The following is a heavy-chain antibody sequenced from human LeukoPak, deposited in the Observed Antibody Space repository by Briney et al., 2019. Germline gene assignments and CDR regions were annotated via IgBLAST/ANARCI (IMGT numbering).Heavy chain of an antibody. D-gene: IGHD3-10*01. Sequence: PGGSLRLSCAASGFTFSNYWMNWVRQAPGKGLEWVANINQDGSEKYYVDSMKGRFTISRDNARNSLYLQMNSLRAEDTAVYYCARGDYYGSGSYDYWGQGTLVTVSS. V-gene: IGHV3-7*01. J-gene: IGHJ4*02. CDR3: ARGDYYGSGSYDY. CDR1: GFTFSNYW. CDR2: INQDGSEK.